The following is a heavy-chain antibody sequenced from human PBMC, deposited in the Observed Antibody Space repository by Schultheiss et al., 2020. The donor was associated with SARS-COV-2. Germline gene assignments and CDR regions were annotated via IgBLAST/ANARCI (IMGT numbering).Heavy chain of an antibody. CDR2: IKTKTDGGTT. Sequence: GGSLRLSCAASGFTFSNAWMSWVRQAPGKGLEWVGRIKTKTDGGTTDYAAPVKGKFTISRDDSKNTLYLQMGSLRAEDMAVYYCARDARSDSSSAPFYYYYYMDVWGKGTTVTVSS. J-gene: IGHJ6*03. V-gene: IGHV3-15*01. D-gene: IGHD6-6*01. CDR1: GFTFSNAW. CDR3: ARDARSDSSSAPFYYYYYMDV.